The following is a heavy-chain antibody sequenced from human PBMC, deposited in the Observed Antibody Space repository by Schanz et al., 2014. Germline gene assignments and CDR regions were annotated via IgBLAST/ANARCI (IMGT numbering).Heavy chain of an antibody. Sequence: QVQLVQSGAEVKKPGSSMKVSCKASGGTFNSYTINWVRQAPGQGLEWMGRISPYNGNTNYAPKVQGRVTVTTDTSTSTVYMELRSLTSDDTAVYYCARGGDYIVELVAVTREYYYHAMDVWGQGTTVTVSS. CDR1: GGTFNSYT. CDR3: ARGGDYIVELVAVTREYYYHAMDV. D-gene: IGHD2-15*01. CDR2: ISPYNGNT. J-gene: IGHJ6*02. V-gene: IGHV1-18*01.